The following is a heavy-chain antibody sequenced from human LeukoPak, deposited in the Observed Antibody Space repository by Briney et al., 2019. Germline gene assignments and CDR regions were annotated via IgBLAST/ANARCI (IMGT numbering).Heavy chain of an antibody. D-gene: IGHD6-6*01. J-gene: IGHJ3*02. Sequence: SETLSLTCTVSGGSISSSSYYWGWIRQPPGKGLEWIGYIYYSGSTYYNPSLKSRVTMSVDTSKNQFSLKLNSVTAADTAVYYCARVTYSSSSISLDAFDIWGQGTMVTVSS. CDR3: ARVTYSSSSISLDAFDI. CDR2: IYYSGST. V-gene: IGHV4-39*07. CDR1: GGSISSSSYY.